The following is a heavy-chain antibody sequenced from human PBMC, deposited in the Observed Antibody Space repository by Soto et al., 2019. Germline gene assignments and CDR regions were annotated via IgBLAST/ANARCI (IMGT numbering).Heavy chain of an antibody. CDR1: GYTFTSYG. J-gene: IGHJ4*02. V-gene: IGHV1-18*04. CDR2: ISAYNGNT. Sequence: ASVKVSCQASGYTFTSYGIRWVRQAPGQGLEWMGWISAYNGNTNYAQKLHGRVTMTTDTSTSTAYMELKSLRSDDTAVYDCATTVVTHDYWGQGTLVTVSS. CDR3: ATTVVTHDY. D-gene: IGHD4-4*01.